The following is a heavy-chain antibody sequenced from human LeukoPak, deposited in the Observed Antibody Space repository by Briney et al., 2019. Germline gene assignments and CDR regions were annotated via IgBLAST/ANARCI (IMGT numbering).Heavy chain of an antibody. V-gene: IGHV4-30-2*01. CDR3: ARGGYCSGGSCYHSNWFDP. J-gene: IGHJ5*02. CDR2: IYHSGST. CDR1: GGSISSGGYS. D-gene: IGHD2-15*01. Sequence: SQTLSLTCAVSGGSISSGGYSWSWIRQPPGKGLEWIGYIYHSGSTYYNPSLKSRVTISVDRSRNQFSLKLSSVTAADTAVYYCARGGYCSGGSCYHSNWFDPWGQGTLVTVSS.